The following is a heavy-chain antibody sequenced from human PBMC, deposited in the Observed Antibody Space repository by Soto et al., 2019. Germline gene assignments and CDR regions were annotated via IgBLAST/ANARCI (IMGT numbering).Heavy chain of an antibody. J-gene: IGHJ6*03. CDR2: MNPNSGNT. CDR3: ARGSDRGYCSSTSCYGVNYYYYMDV. D-gene: IGHD2-2*01. CDR1: GYTFTSYD. Sequence: QVQLVQSGAEVKKPGASVKVSCKASGYTFTSYDINWVRQATGQGLEWMGLMNPNSGNTGYAQKFQCRVPMPRNTSISTAYMELRSLRSEATAVYYCARGSDRGYCSSTSCYGVNYYYYMDVWGKGTTVTVSS. V-gene: IGHV1-8*01.